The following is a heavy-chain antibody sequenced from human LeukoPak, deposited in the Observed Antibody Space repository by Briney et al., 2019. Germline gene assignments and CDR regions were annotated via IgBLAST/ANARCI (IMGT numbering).Heavy chain of an antibody. CDR3: ARDAYSNYDQGSFDI. D-gene: IGHD4-11*01. CDR1: GGTFSSYT. CDR2: IITILGIA. J-gene: IGHJ3*02. Sequence: SVKVSCKASGGTFSSYTISWVRQAPGQGLEWMGRIITILGIANYAQKFQGRVTITADKSTSTAYMELSSLRSEDTAVYYCARDAYSNYDQGSFDIWGQGTMVTVSS. V-gene: IGHV1-69*04.